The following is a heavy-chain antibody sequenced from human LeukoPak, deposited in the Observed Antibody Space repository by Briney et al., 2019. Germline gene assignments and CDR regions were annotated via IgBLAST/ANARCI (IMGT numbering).Heavy chain of an antibody. D-gene: IGHD2-15*01. Sequence: PGGSLRLSCAASGFTFSSYAMSWVRQAPGKGLEWVSAISGSSGSTYYADSVKGRFTISRDNSKNTLYLQMNSLRAEDTAVYYCAKERVVVAAARYYFDYWGQGTLVTVSS. J-gene: IGHJ4*02. CDR2: ISGSSGST. CDR1: GFTFSSYA. V-gene: IGHV3-23*01. CDR3: AKERVVVAAARYYFDY.